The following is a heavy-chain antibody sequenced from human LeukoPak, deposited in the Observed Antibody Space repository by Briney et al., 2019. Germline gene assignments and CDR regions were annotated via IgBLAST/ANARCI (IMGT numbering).Heavy chain of an antibody. J-gene: IGHJ4*02. Sequence: SETLFITCTVPGGSISSSSYYWGWIRQPPGKGLEWIGSIYYSGSTYYNPSLKSRVTISVDTSKNQFSLKLSSVTAADTAVYYCARRGSSWSYYWGQGTLVTVSS. CDR3: ARRGSSWSYY. CDR2: IYYSGST. D-gene: IGHD6-13*01. CDR1: GGSISSSSYY. V-gene: IGHV4-39*01.